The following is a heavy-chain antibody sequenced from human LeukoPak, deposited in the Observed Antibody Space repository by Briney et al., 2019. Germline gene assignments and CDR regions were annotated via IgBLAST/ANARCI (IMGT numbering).Heavy chain of an antibody. D-gene: IGHD1-14*01. CDR2: INQDGSEK. J-gene: IGHJ4*02. Sequence: GGSLRLSCVTSGFTFSAYWMTWVRRAPGKGLEWVANINQDGSEKYYVDSVKGRFTISRDTAKTSMYLQMNNLRAEDTAVYYCARGWHENLHLDYWGQGTLVTVSS. CDR1: GFTFSAYW. CDR3: ARGWHENLHLDY. V-gene: IGHV3-7*01.